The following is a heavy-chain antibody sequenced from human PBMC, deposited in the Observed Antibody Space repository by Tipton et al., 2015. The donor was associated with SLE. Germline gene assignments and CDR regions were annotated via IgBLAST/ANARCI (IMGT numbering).Heavy chain of an antibody. J-gene: IGHJ6*02. V-gene: IGHV4-39*01. CDR3: ARHGMVNYYYYGMDV. D-gene: IGHD4-23*01. CDR1: GGSISSSNYY. Sequence: TLSLTCTVSGGSISSSNYYWGWIRQPPGRGLEWIGRIYYNGNTYNNPSLKSRVTTSVDTSKNQFSLQLTSVTPEDTAVYYCARHGMVNYYYYGMDVWGQGTTVTVSS. CDR2: IYYNGNT.